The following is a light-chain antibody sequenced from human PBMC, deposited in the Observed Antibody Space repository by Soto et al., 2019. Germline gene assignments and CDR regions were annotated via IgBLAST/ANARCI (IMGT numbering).Light chain of an antibody. J-gene: IGLJ2*01. CDR1: DSDVGGYNY. V-gene: IGLV2-14*01. CDR3: SSFTNNNTPHVV. Sequence: QSVLTQPASVSGSPGQSITISCTGTDSDVGGYNYVSWYQQHPDKAPKLMIYGVYNRPSGVSNRFSGSKSGNTASLTISGLQAGDEADYYCSSFTNNNTPHVVFGGGTKVTVL. CDR2: GVY.